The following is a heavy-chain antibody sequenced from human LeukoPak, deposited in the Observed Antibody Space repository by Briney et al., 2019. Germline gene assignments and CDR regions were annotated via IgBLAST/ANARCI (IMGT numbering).Heavy chain of an antibody. CDR3: ARKVVAAPIPYYYYGMDV. V-gene: IGHV4-39*01. J-gene: IGHJ6*02. Sequence: PSETLSLTCTVSGGSISSSSYYWGWIRQPPGKGLESIGSIYYSGSTYYNPSLKSRVTTSVDTFKNQFSLKLSSVTAADTAVYYCARKVVAAPIPYYYYGMDVWGQGTTVTVSS. D-gene: IGHD6-6*01. CDR2: IYYSGST. CDR1: GGSISSSSYY.